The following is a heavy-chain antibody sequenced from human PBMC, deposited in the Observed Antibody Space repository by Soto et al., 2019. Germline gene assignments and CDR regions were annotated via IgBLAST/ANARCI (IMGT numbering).Heavy chain of an antibody. CDR2: ISIRGGYT. Sequence: HVQLVESGGGLVKPGGSLRLSCAASGFIFSDYDMTWMRQAPGKGLEWVSYISIRGGYTNYPDSVKGRFTISRDNAKNSLYLQMNNLRDKDTAVYYCLRQKGAYWGQGTLLTVSS. CDR1: GFIFSDYD. J-gene: IGHJ4*02. V-gene: IGHV3-11*05. CDR3: LRQKGAY.